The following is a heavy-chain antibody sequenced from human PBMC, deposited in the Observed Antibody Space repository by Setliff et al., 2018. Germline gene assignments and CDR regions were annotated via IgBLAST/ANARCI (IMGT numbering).Heavy chain of an antibody. D-gene: IGHD1-7*01. V-gene: IGHV3-23*03. CDR3: AKPQLELRWGFES. J-gene: IGHJ4*02. CDR2: IYRGDRDT. Sequence: PGGSLRLSCAAAGFSFSDYYMSWVRQAPGKGLEWVSTIYRGDRDTFYTDSVKGRFTIFRDSSKNTLYLQMTSLRAEDTAVYYCAKPQLELRWGFESWGQGTLVTVSS. CDR1: GFSFSDYY.